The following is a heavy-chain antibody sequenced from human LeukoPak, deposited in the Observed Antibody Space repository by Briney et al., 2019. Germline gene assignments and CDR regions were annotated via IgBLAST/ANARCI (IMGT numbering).Heavy chain of an antibody. D-gene: IGHD3-10*01. CDR2: ISSSGSTR. J-gene: IGHJ3*01. CDR3: ARDRSRMVRGIDALDL. V-gene: IGHV3-11*01. CDR1: GFTFNDCY. Sequence: GGSLRLSCAASGFTFNDCYMNWIRQAPGKGLEWVSYISSSGSTRYYADSLKGRFTISRDNAGNSLYLQMDSLRADDTAVYYCARDRSRMVRGIDALDLWGQGTMVTVSS.